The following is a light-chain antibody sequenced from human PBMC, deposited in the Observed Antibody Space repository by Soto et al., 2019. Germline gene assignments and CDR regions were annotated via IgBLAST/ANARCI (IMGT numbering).Light chain of an antibody. V-gene: IGKV1-39*01. CDR3: EQTDTTPFT. CDR1: QSISSY. Sequence: DIQMTQSPSSLSASVGDRVTITCRASQSISSYLSWYQQKPGKAPKRLIYVASTLQSGVPSKCSGSGSETEFTLTISSLQPQEVANLISEQTDTTPFTFGGGTKVDVK. J-gene: IGKJ4*01. CDR2: VAS.